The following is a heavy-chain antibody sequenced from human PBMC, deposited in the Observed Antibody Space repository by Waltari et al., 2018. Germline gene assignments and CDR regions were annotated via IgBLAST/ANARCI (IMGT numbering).Heavy chain of an antibody. CDR3: ARGFRTNVDGDY. CDR1: GYNFTSYD. Sequence: QGQLVQSGAEGKKPGASVKVSCKATGYNFTSYDSNWVRQATGQGLEWMGWMNPNSGNTGYAQQFQGRVTMSRNTSISTAYMELSSLRSEDTAVYYCARGFRTNVDGDYWGQGTLVTVSS. CDR2: MNPNSGNT. J-gene: IGHJ4*02. V-gene: IGHV1-8*02. D-gene: IGHD5-12*01.